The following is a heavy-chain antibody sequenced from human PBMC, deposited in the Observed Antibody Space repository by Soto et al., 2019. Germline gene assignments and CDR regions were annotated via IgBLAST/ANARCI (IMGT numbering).Heavy chain of an antibody. V-gene: IGHV3-30-3*01. CDR1: GFTFSSYA. CDR3: ARGGYSYNFGYFDY. D-gene: IGHD5-18*01. CDR2: ISYDGSNK. Sequence: GSLRLSCAASGFTFSSYAMHWVRQAPGKGLEWVAVISYDGSNKYYADSVKGRFTISRDNSKNTLYLQMNSLRAEDTAVYYCARGGYSYNFGYFDYWGQGTLVTVS. J-gene: IGHJ4*02.